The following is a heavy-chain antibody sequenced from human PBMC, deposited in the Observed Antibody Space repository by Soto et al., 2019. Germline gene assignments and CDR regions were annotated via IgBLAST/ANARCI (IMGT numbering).Heavy chain of an antibody. V-gene: IGHV3-11*01. J-gene: IGHJ5*02. CDR3: AKEREHSTNINWFDP. Sequence: GGSLRLSCAASGFTFRDYYVSWIRQSPGKGLERVSYISSSGSTMYYADSVKGRFTISRDNAKNSLYLQMNSLRAEDTAVYYCAKEREHSTNINWFDPCGQVPLVTVSS. CDR1: GFTFRDYY. D-gene: IGHD2-8*01. CDR2: ISSSGSTM.